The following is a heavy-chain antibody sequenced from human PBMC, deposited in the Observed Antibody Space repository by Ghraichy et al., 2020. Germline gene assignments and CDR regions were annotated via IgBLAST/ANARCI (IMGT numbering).Heavy chain of an antibody. CDR2: ISSSSSYI. Sequence: GGSLRLSCAASGFTFSSYSMNWVRQAPGKGLEWVSSISSSSSYIYYADSVKGRFTISRDNAKNSLYLQMNSLRAEDTAVYYCARDAPSYMEVGAFDIWGQGTMVTVSS. D-gene: IGHD2-2*02. CDR1: GFTFSSYS. J-gene: IGHJ3*02. V-gene: IGHV3-21*01. CDR3: ARDAPSYMEVGAFDI.